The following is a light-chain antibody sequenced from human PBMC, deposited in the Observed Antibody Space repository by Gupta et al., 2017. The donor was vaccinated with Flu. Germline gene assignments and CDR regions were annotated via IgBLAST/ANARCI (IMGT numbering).Light chain of an antibody. Sequence: LVWYQQKPDHAPNLIIYGASISDIGVPDRFSGSGSGTDFTLTISSHEHEDFAVYYCKHQRSSLFPFGQGTQVEIK. CDR2: GAS. J-gene: IGKJ1*01. CDR3: KHQRSSLFP. V-gene: IGKV3-20*01.